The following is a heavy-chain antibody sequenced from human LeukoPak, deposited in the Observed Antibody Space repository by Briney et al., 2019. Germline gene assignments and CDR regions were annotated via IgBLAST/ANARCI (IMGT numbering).Heavy chain of an antibody. Sequence: SQTLSLTCTVSGGSISSGDYYWSWIRQPPGKGLEWIGYIYYSGSTYYNPSLKSRVTISVDTSKNQFSLKLSSVTAADTAVYYCARLDSYGSGSYYRAYFDYWGQGTLVTVSS. J-gene: IGHJ4*02. D-gene: IGHD3-10*01. CDR1: GGSISSGDYY. CDR2: IYYSGST. CDR3: ARLDSYGSGSYYRAYFDY. V-gene: IGHV4-30-4*08.